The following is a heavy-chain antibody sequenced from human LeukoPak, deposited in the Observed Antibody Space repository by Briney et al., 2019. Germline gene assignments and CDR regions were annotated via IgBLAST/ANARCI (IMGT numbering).Heavy chain of an antibody. Sequence: PGGSLRLSCAASGFTFSSYWMSWVRQAPGKGLEWVANIKQDGSEKYYVDPVKGRFTISRDNAKNSLYLQMNSLRAEDTAVYYCARESSSWYGVIYYMDVWGKGTTVTVSS. V-gene: IGHV3-7*01. J-gene: IGHJ6*03. CDR3: ARESSSWYGVIYYMDV. CDR2: IKQDGSEK. CDR1: GFTFSSYW. D-gene: IGHD6-13*01.